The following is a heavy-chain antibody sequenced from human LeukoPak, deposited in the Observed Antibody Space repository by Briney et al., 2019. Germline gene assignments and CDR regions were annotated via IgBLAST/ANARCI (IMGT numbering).Heavy chain of an antibody. D-gene: IGHD2-15*01. CDR2: IRNDGTKK. J-gene: IGHJ6*03. V-gene: IGHV3-30*02. CDR1: GSTFSSYG. CDR3: AKDHCSRGTCYYYSYMDV. Sequence: GGSLRLSCAASGSTFSSYGMHWVRRAPGKGLEWVAVIRNDGTKKYYADSVKGRFTISRDNSKNTVHLQMNSLRAEDTAVYYCAKDHCSRGTCYYYSYMDVWGKGTTVTVSS.